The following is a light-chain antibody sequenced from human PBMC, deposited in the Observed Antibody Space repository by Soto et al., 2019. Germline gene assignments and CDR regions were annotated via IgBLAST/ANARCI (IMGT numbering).Light chain of an antibody. J-gene: IGLJ2*01. CDR3: CSFAPRSTLI. Sequence: QSALTQPASVSGSPGQWITISCTGTSSDVGSYNLVSWYQQHPGKAPKLMIYEGGKRPSGASNRFYGSKSGNTASLTISGLQAEDEADYYCCSFAPRSTLIFGGGTKLTVL. V-gene: IGLV2-23*01. CDR1: SSDVGSYNL. CDR2: EGG.